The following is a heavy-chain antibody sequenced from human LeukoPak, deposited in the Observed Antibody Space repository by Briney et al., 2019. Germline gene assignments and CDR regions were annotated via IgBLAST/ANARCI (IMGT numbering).Heavy chain of an antibody. J-gene: IGHJ6*04. CDR3: AELGITMIGGV. V-gene: IGHV3-64*02. CDR1: GFIFSSYA. Sequence: GGSLRLSCAASGFIFSSYAMYWVRQAPGKGLQFVSALDRSGGSTYYADSVKGRFTISRDNAKNSLYLQMNSLRAEDTAVYYCAELGITMIGGVWGKGTTVTISS. CDR2: LDRSGGST. D-gene: IGHD3-10*02.